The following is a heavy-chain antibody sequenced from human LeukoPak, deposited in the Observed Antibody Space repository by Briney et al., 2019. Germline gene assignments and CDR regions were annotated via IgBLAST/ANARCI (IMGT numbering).Heavy chain of an antibody. J-gene: IGHJ4*02. CDR2: ITGSGGRT. D-gene: IGHD1-26*01. CDR1: GFTFSSYE. V-gene: IGHV3-23*01. CDR3: AKEYTGTFSPFPSYFDN. Sequence: GGSLRLSCAASGFTFSSYEMNWVRQAPGKGLEWVSAITGSGGRTYYADSVKGRFTISRDNSKNTLCLQMNSLRAEDTAIYYCAKEYTGTFSPFPSYFDNWGQGTLVTVSS.